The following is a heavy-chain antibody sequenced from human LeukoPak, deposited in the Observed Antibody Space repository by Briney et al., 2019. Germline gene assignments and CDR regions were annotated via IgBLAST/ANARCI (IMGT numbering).Heavy chain of an antibody. CDR3: AMSSASGSIPGGFDF. J-gene: IGHJ4*02. V-gene: IGHV1-46*01. CDR2: VNPSGGTT. D-gene: IGHD2-2*01. Sequence: ASVKVSCKTSGYTFTMYYIHWVRQAPGQGLEWMGLVNPSGGTTNYAQKFQGRVTMTRDTSTSTVYMELYSLRSEDMAVYYCAMSSASGSIPGGFDFWGQGTLVSVSS. CDR1: GYTFTMYY.